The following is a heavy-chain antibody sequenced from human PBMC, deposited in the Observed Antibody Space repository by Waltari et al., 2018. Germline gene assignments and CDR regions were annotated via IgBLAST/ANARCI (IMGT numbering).Heavy chain of an antibody. CDR1: GNSISSGAFY. D-gene: IGHD1-26*01. CDR3: VRDRGGSYQGGPFYF. V-gene: IGHV4-61*02. Sequence: QVHLQESGPGLVKPSQTLSLTCSVSGNSISSGAFYWSWVRQPAGKGLELIGQIYASGSTNYNPSLKSRVAMSVDTSKNQFSLKMTSVTAADTAVYYCVRDRGGSYQGGPFYFWGRGTLVSVSS. CDR2: IYASGST. J-gene: IGHJ4*02.